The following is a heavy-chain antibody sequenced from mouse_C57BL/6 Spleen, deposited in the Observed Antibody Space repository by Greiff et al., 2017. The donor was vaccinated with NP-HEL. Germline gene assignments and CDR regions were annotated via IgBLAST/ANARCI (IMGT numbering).Heavy chain of an antibody. CDR2: IDPSDSET. J-gene: IGHJ2*01. D-gene: IGHD4-1*01. V-gene: IGHV1-52*01. CDR1: GYTFTSYW. CDR3: ARRGLTGSFDY. Sequence: QVHVKQPGAELVRPGSSVKLSCKASGYTFTSYWMHWVKQRPIQGLEWIGNIDPSDSETHYNQKFKDKATLTVDKSSSTAYMQLSSLTSEDSAVYYCARRGLTGSFDYWGQGTTLTVSS.